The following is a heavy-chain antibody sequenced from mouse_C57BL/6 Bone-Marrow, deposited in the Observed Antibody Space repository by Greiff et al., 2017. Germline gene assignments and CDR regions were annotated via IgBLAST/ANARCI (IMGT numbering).Heavy chain of an antibody. V-gene: IGHV1-50*01. CDR3: AREGITTVVGNFDY. D-gene: IGHD1-1*01. J-gene: IGHJ2*01. CDR2: IDPSDSYT. Sequence: QVQLQQPGAELVKPGASVKLSCKASGYTFTSYWMQWVKQRPGQGLEWIGEIDPSDSYTNYNQKFKGKATLTVDTSSSTAYMQRSSLTSEDSAVYYCAREGITTVVGNFDYWGQGTTLTVAS. CDR1: GYTFTSYW.